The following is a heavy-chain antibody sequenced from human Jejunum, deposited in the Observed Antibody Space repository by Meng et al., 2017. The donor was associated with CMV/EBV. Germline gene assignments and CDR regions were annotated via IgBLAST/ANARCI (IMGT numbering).Heavy chain of an antibody. J-gene: IGHJ5*02. CDR3: AHLSRYCSGGNCYSRWFDP. Sequence: LSTIGVGVGWIRQPPGKALECLALIYWDDDERYSPSLQSRLTITKDTSKNQVVLTMTNMDPVDTATYYCAHLSRYCSGGNCYSRWFDPWGQGTLVTVSS. D-gene: IGHD2-15*01. V-gene: IGHV2-5*02. CDR2: IYWDDDE. CDR1: LSTIGVG.